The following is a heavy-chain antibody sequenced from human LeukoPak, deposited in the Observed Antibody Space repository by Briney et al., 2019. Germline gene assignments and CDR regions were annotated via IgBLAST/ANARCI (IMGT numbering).Heavy chain of an antibody. Sequence: SVKVSCKASGGTFSSYAISWVRQAPGQGLEWMGGIIPIFGTANYAQKFQGRVTITTDDSTSTAYMELSSLRSEDTAVYYCARDGRYSSGQRGGYWGQGTLVTVSS. CDR2: IIPIFGTA. CDR3: ARDGRYSSGQRGGY. J-gene: IGHJ4*02. V-gene: IGHV1-69*05. CDR1: GGTFSSYA. D-gene: IGHD6-19*01.